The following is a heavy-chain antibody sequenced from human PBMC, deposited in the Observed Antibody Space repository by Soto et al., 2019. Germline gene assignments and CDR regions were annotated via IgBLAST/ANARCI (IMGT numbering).Heavy chain of an antibody. CDR2: IDPSDSYT. V-gene: IGHV5-10-1*01. Sequence: PGESLKISCKGSGYSFTSYWISWVRQMPGKGLEWMGRIDPSDSYTNYSPSFQGHVTISADKSISTAYLQWSSLKASDTAMYYCASRRDGGSSSWDYYYYYGMDVWGQGTTVTVS. J-gene: IGHJ6*02. CDR3: ASRRDGGSSSWDYYYYYGMDV. CDR1: GYSFTSYW. D-gene: IGHD6-13*01.